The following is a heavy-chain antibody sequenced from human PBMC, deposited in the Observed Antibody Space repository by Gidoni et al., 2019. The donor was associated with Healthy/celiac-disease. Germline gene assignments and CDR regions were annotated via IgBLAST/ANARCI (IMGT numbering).Heavy chain of an antibody. D-gene: IGHD5-12*01. CDR1: GYTFTSYA. CDR3: ARDDGDGYNYDY. CDR2: INAGNGNT. J-gene: IGHJ4*02. V-gene: IGHV1-3*01. Sequence: QVQLVQSGAEVKKPGASVKVSCKASGYTFTSYAMHWVRQAPGQRLEWMGWINAGNGNTKYSQKFQGRVTITRDTSASTAYMELSSLRSEDTAVYYCARDDGDGYNYDYWGQGTLVTVSS.